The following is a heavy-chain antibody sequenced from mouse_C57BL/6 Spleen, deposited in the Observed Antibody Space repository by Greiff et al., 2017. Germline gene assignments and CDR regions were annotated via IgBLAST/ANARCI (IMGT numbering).Heavy chain of an antibody. Sequence: EVQLQQSGPELVKPGASVKISCKASGYTFTDYYMNWVKQSHGKSLEWIGDINPNNGGTSYNQKFKGKGTLTVDKSSSTAYMELRSLTSEDSAVYDCARSVLTGGFVPLAYWGQGTLVTVSA. J-gene: IGHJ3*01. D-gene: IGHD4-1*01. V-gene: IGHV1-26*01. CDR1: GYTFTDYY. CDR3: ARSVLTGGFVPLAY. CDR2: INPNNGGT.